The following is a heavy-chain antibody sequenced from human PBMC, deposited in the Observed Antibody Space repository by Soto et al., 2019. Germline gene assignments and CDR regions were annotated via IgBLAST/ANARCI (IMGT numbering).Heavy chain of an antibody. CDR2: IYWDDDK. CDR1: GFSLSTSGVG. J-gene: IGHJ4*02. CDR3: AHRRTYGSGSYSFGY. Sequence: QITLKESGPTLVKPTQTLTLTCTFSGFSLSTSGVGVAWIRQPPGKALEWLALIYWDDDKRYSPSLKSRLTITKATTKNQVVLTMTNMDPVDTATYYCAHRRTYGSGSYSFGYWGQGPLVTVSS. V-gene: IGHV2-5*02. D-gene: IGHD3-10*01.